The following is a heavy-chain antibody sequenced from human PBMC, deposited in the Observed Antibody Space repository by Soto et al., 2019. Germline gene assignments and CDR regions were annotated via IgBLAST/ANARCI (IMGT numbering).Heavy chain of an antibody. J-gene: IGHJ4*02. V-gene: IGHV3-48*02. Sequence: GGSLRLSCAASGFTFSGYSMNWVRQSPGKGLEWVSYINSSSSTIYYADPVKGRLTIPRDNANNSLYLQMTSLRDEDTAVYYCARVRYCSGGSCPEFDYWGQGTLVTVSS. CDR3: ARVRYCSGGSCPEFDY. CDR2: INSSSSTI. CDR1: GFTFSGYS. D-gene: IGHD2-15*01.